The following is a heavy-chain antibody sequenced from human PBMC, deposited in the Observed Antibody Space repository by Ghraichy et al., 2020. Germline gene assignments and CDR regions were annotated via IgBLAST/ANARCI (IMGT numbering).Heavy chain of an antibody. CDR3: ARGEHSGSYPGYFDY. V-gene: IGHV4-34*01. J-gene: IGHJ4*02. CDR2: INHSGST. D-gene: IGHD1-26*01. Sequence: ETLSLTCAVYGGSFSGYYWSWIRQPPGKGLEWIGEINHSGSTNYNPSLKSRVTISVDTSKNQFSLKLSSVTAADTAVYYCARGEHSGSYPGYFDYWGQGTLVTVSS. CDR1: GGSFSGYY.